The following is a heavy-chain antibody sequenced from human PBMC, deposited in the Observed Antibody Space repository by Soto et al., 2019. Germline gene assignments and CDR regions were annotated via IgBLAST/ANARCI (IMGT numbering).Heavy chain of an antibody. Sequence: SETLSLTCTVSGGSISSYYWSWIRQPPGKGLEWIGYIYYSGSTNYNPSLKSRVTISVDTSKNQFSLKLSSVTAADTAVYYCARLEGTSGWLFDYWGQGTLVTVSS. CDR3: ARLEGTSGWLFDY. CDR1: GGSISSYY. J-gene: IGHJ4*02. V-gene: IGHV4-59*08. CDR2: IYYSGST. D-gene: IGHD6-19*01.